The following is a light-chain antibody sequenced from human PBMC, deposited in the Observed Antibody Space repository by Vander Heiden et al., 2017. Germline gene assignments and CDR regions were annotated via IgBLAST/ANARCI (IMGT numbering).Light chain of an antibody. CDR2: KAS. Sequence: IQLTRSPSTLSASVGDRVTITCRASQSISSWLAWYQQKPGKAPKLLIYKASSLERGVPSRFSGSGSGTEFTLTISSLQPDDFATYYCQQYNSYSWTFGQGTKVEIK. CDR1: QSISSW. J-gene: IGKJ1*01. V-gene: IGKV1-5*03. CDR3: QQYNSYSWT.